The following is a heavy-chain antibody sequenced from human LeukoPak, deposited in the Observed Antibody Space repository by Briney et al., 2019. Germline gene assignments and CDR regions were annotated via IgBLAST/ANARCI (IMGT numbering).Heavy chain of an antibody. Sequence: HPGGSLRLSCAASGFTFNNYAMSWVRRAPGKGLEWVSSISGRGETSYYTDSVKGRFTISRDNSKNTLYLEMNSLRAEDTAVYYCARGVGYCSGGSCNTAYRRHAFDIWGQGTMVTVSS. V-gene: IGHV3-23*01. J-gene: IGHJ3*02. CDR1: GFTFNNYA. CDR3: ARGVGYCSGGSCNTAYRRHAFDI. CDR2: ISGRGETS. D-gene: IGHD2-15*01.